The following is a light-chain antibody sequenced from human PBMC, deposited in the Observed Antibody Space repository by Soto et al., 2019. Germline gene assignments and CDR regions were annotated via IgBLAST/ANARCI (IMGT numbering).Light chain of an antibody. CDR1: SSNIGGNT. CDR3: SSFTTSHTYI. J-gene: IGLJ1*01. Sequence: QSVLTQPPSASGTPGQRVTISCSGSSSNIGGNTVNWYQQVPGTAPKLLIYSSNQRPSGVPDRFSGSKSGNAASLTISGLQAEDEADYYCSSFTTSHTYIFGTGTKLTVL. V-gene: IGLV1-44*01. CDR2: SSN.